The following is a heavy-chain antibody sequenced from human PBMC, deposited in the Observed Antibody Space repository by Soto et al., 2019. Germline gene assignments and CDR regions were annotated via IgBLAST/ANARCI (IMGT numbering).Heavy chain of an antibody. Sequence: GGSLRLSCAASGFTFRSYTMDWVRQAPGKGLEWVSSISSSSSDIYYADSVKGRFTVSRDNAKNSLYLQMNSLRAEDTAVYYCASLVAAPSSFSSYYYGMDVWGQGTTVTVSS. CDR3: ASLVAAPSSFSSYYYGMDV. CDR1: GFTFRSYT. J-gene: IGHJ6*02. V-gene: IGHV3-21*01. D-gene: IGHD6-6*01. CDR2: ISSSSSDI.